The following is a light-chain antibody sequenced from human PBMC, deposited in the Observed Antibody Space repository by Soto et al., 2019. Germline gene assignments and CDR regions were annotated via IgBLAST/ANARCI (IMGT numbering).Light chain of an antibody. CDR1: QSVSSSY. CDR3: QQYGSSLALT. J-gene: IGKJ4*01. CDR2: GAS. Sequence: EIVLTQSPGTLSLSPGERATLSCRASQSVSSSYLAWYQQKPGQAPRLLIHGASSRATGIPDRFSGSGSGTDFTLTISRLEPEDFAVYYCQQYGSSLALTFGGGTKVEIK. V-gene: IGKV3-20*01.